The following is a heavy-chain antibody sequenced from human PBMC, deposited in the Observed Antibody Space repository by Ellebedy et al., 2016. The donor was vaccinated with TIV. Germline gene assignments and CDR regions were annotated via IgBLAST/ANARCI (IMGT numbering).Heavy chain of an antibody. J-gene: IGHJ6*02. CDR2: ISGSGGST. CDR1: GFTFSSYA. CDR3: AKGGGWLTMVRGGYYYYYGMDV. D-gene: IGHD3-10*01. Sequence: GGSLRLXXAASGFTFSSYAMSWVRQAPGKGLEWVSAISGSGGSTYYADSVKGRFTISRDNSKNTLYLQMNSLRAEDTAVYYCAKGGGWLTMVRGGYYYYYGMDVWGQGTTVTVSS. V-gene: IGHV3-23*01.